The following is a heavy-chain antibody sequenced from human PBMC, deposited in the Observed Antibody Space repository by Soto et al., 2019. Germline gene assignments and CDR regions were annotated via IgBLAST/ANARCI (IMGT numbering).Heavy chain of an antibody. CDR3: ARDPRPPDIAVQGRVGNDY. J-gene: IGHJ4*02. D-gene: IGHD6-19*01. CDR1: GFTFSSYG. V-gene: IGHV3-30*03. CDR2: ISYDGSNK. Sequence: PGGSLRLSCAASGFTFSSYGMHWVRQAPGKGLEWVAVISYDGSNKYYADSVKGRFTISRDNSKNTLYLQMNSLRAEDTAVYFCARDPRPPDIAVQGRVGNDYWGQGTLVTVSS.